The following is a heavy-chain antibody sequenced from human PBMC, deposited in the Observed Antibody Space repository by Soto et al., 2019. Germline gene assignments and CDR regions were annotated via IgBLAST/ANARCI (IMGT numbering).Heavy chain of an antibody. CDR2: ISYDGSNK. Sequence: GGSLRLSCAASGFTFSSYGMHWVRQAPGKGLEWVAVISYDGSNKYYADSVKGRFTISRDNSKNTLYLQMNSLRAEDTAVYYCAKDRVVVTGHFDYWGQGTLVTGLL. D-gene: IGHD3-22*01. J-gene: IGHJ4*02. CDR1: GFTFSSYG. CDR3: AKDRVVVTGHFDY. V-gene: IGHV3-30*18.